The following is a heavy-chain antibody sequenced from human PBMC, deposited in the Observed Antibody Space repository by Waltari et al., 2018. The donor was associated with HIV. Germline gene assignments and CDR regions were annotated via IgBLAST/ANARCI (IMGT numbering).Heavy chain of an antibody. D-gene: IGHD3-22*01. Sequence: QVQLQESGPGLVKPSQTLSLTCTVSGGSINSGSYYWNWIRQPAGKGLEWIGRLYTSGNTTYNPSLKRRVTITVDTSKNQFSLMLSSVTASDTGIYYCTRTSTGSDYYYEVDVWGQGTTVTVS. CDR2: LYTSGNT. V-gene: IGHV4-61*02. CDR1: GGSINSGSYY. J-gene: IGHJ6*02. CDR3: TRTSTGSDYYYEVDV.